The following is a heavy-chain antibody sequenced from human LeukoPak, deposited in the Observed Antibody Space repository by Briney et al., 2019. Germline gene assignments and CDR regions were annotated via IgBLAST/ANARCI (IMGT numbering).Heavy chain of an antibody. CDR3: ARAYDFWSGNYFDY. V-gene: IGHV3-20*04. Sequence: SGGSLRLSCAASGFTFDDYGMSWVRQAPGKGLEWVSGINWNGGSTGYADSVKGRFTISRDNAKNSLYLQMNSLRAEDTALYYCARAYDFWSGNYFDYWGQGTLVTVS. J-gene: IGHJ4*02. CDR2: INWNGGST. CDR1: GFTFDDYG. D-gene: IGHD3-3*01.